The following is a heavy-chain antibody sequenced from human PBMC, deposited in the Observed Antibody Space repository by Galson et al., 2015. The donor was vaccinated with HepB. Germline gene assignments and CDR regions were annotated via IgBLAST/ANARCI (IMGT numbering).Heavy chain of an antibody. J-gene: IGHJ4*02. CDR3: ARDLYDFWSGRIRSPLDY. CDR2: ISSSSSYI. V-gene: IGHV3-21*01. Sequence: SLRLSCAASGFTFSSYSMNWVRQAPGKGLEWVSSISSSSSYIYYADSVKGRFTISRDNAKNSLYLQMNSLRAEDTAVYYCARDLYDFWSGRIRSPLDYWGQGTLVTVSS. CDR1: GFTFSSYS. D-gene: IGHD3-3*01.